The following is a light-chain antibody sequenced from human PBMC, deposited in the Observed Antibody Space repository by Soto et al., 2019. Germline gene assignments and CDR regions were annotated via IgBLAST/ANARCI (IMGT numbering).Light chain of an antibody. CDR2: EVS. Sequence: QSALTQPASVSGSPGQSITISCAGTAGDIGGFNYVSWYQQYPGEAPKLLLYEVSNRPSGISKRFSGSKSGTTASLTISGLQAADEADYYCGSYSSSATLVFGGGTQLTVL. V-gene: IGLV2-14*01. J-gene: IGLJ2*01. CDR3: GSYSSSATLV. CDR1: AGDIGGFNY.